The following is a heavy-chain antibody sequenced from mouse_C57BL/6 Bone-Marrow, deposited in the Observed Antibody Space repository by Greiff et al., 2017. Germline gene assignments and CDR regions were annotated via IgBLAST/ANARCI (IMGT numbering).Heavy chain of an antibody. CDR1: GYTFTSYW. V-gene: IGHV1-5*01. CDR2: IYPGNSDT. J-gene: IGHJ4*01. CDR3: TRLGLYYAMDY. D-gene: IGHD4-1*01. Sequence: VQLQQSGTVLARPGASVKMSCKTSGYTFTSYWMHWVKQRPGQGLEWIGAIYPGNSDTSYNQKFKGKAKLTAVTSASTAYLELSRLTKEDSAVYYCTRLGLYYAMDYWGQGTSVTVSS.